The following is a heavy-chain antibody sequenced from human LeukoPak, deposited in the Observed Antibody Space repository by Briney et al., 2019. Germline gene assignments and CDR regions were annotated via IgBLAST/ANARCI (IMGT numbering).Heavy chain of an antibody. V-gene: IGHV4-34*01. J-gene: IGHJ3*02. CDR2: INHSGNT. D-gene: IGHD3-22*01. CDR1: GGSFTIYS. CDR3: ARERDSSGSGAFDI. Sequence: SETLSLTCAVYGGSFTIYSWTWIRQSPGKGLEWIGEINHSGNTNYNPSLKSRVTISVDTSKDQFSLKLSSVTAADTAVYYCARERDSSGSGAFDIWGQGTMVTVSS.